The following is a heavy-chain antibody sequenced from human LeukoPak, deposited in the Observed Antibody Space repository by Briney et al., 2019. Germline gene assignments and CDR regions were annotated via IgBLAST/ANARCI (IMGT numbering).Heavy chain of an antibody. CDR3: ARGRRYFYFQH. V-gene: IGHV4-34*01. Sequence: PETPSLTRAVYGGSFSGYYWSWIRQPPGKGLEWIGEINHSGSTNYNPSLKSRVTISVDTSKNQFSLKLSSVTAADTAVYYCARGRRYFYFQHWGQGTLVTVSS. J-gene: IGHJ1*01. CDR2: INHSGST. CDR1: GGSFSGYY. D-gene: IGHD3-9*01.